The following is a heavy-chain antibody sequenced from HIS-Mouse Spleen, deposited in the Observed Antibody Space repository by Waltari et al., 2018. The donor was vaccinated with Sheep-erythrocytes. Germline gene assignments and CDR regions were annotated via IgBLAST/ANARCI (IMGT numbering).Heavy chain of an antibody. CDR1: GFTFSSYS. CDR2: ISSSSSYI. J-gene: IGHJ3*02. Sequence: CAASGFTFSSYSMNWVRQAPGKGLEWVSSISSSSSYIYYADSVKGRFTISRDNAKNSLYLQMNSLRAEDTAVYYCARDTGTDAFDIWGQGTMVTVSS. V-gene: IGHV3-21*01. D-gene: IGHD1-1*01. CDR3: ARDTGTDAFDI.